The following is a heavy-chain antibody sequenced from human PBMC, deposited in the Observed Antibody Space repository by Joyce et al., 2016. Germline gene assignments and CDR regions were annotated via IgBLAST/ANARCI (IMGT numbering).Heavy chain of an antibody. V-gene: IGHV4-59*13. CDR2: IHYSGRT. D-gene: IGHD6-19*01. J-gene: IGHJ4*02. Sequence: QVQLQESGPGLVKPSETLSLTCTVSGGSISTSYWSCIRQPPGKGLEWIGYIHYSGRTNYNPSLKSRVTMSIDTSKNQFSLKLTSVTAADTAVYYCARFSSVAGTEWGQGTLVTVSS. CDR3: ARFSSVAGTE. CDR1: GGSISTSY.